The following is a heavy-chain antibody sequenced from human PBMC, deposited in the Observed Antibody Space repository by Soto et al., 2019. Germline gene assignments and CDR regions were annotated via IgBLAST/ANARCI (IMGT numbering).Heavy chain of an antibody. CDR1: GFTFSSYG. CDR3: ARELRGYSYFAYYGMDV. CDR2: IWYDGSNK. D-gene: IGHD5-18*01. V-gene: IGHV3-33*01. Sequence: QVQLVESGGGVVQPGRSLRLSCAASGFTFSSYGMHWVRQAPGKGLERVAVIWYDGSNKYYADSVKGRFTISRDNSKSTLYLQMNSLRAEDTAVYYCARELRGYSYFAYYGMDVWGQGTTVTVSS. J-gene: IGHJ6*02.